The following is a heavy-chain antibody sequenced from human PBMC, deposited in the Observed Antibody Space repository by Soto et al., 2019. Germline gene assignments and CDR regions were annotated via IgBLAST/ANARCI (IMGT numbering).Heavy chain of an antibody. J-gene: IGHJ5*02. V-gene: IGHV1-18*01. CDR2: ISTYSGYT. CDR3: ARHHGPTTSENWFDP. Sequence: QVHLVQSGVEVKTPGASVKVSCQASGYTFFTYDISWVRQAPGQGLEWMGWISTYSGYTKYAQKLQGRVTMTTATSTPTAYLELRSLRSDDTAVYYCARHHGPTTSENWFDPWGQGTLVTVSS. CDR1: GYTFFTYD. D-gene: IGHD5-12*01.